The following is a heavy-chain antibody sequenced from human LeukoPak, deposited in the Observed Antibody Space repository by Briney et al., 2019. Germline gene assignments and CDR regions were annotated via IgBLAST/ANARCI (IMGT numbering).Heavy chain of an antibody. CDR1: GYTFTGYY. D-gene: IGHD2-8*01. CDR2: INPNSGGT. Sequence: ASVKVSCKASGYTFTGYYMHWVRQAPGQGLEWMGWINPNSGGTNYAQKFQGRVTMTRDTSISTAYMELSRLRSDDTAVYYCARVPYCTDGVCDSYWGQGTLVTVSS. CDR3: ARVPYCTDGVCDSY. V-gene: IGHV1-2*02. J-gene: IGHJ4*02.